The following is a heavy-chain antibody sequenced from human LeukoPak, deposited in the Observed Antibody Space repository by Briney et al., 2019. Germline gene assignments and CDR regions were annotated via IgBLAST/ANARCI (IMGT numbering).Heavy chain of an antibody. CDR3: AKGPPNWNFADY. D-gene: IGHD1-7*01. Sequence: PGGSLRLSCAASGFTFSSYGMHWVRQAPGKGLEWVAVISYDGSNKYYADSVKGRFTISRDNSKNTLYLQMNSLRAEDTAVYYCAKGPPNWNFADYWGQGTLVTVSS. J-gene: IGHJ4*02. CDR2: ISYDGSNK. CDR1: GFTFSSYG. V-gene: IGHV3-30*18.